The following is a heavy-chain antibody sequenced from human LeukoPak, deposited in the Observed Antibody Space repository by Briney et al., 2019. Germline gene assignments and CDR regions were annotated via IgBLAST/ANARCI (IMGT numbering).Heavy chain of an antibody. Sequence: SETLSLTCTVSGGSISSGGYYWSWIRQHPGKGLEWIGYIYYSGSTYYNPSLKSRVTISVDTSKNQFSLKLSSVTAADTAVYYCASWGGEMTTGTNWAYWGQGTLVTVSS. V-gene: IGHV4-31*03. D-gene: IGHD4-17*01. J-gene: IGHJ4*02. CDR1: GGSISSGGYY. CDR2: IYYSGST. CDR3: ASWGGEMTTGTNWAY.